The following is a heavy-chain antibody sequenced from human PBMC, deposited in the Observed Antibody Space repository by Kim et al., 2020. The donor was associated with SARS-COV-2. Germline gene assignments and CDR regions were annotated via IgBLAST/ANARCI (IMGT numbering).Heavy chain of an antibody. Sequence: SVKVSCKASGGTFSSYAISWVRQAPGQGLEWMGGIIPIFGTANYAQKFQGRVTITADESTSTAYMELSSLRSEDTAVYYCAREDGPIAAAGTYYYGMDVWGQGTTVTVSS. D-gene: IGHD6-13*01. CDR1: GGTFSSYA. CDR2: IIPIFGTA. V-gene: IGHV1-69*13. CDR3: AREDGPIAAAGTYYYGMDV. J-gene: IGHJ6*02.